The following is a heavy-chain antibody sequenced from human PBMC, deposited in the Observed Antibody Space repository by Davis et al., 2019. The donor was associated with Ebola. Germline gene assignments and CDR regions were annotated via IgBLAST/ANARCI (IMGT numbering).Heavy chain of an antibody. CDR1: GFTFSSYS. Sequence: GESLKISCAASGFTFSSYSMNWVRQAPGKGLEWVSSISSSSSYIYYADSVKGRFTISRDNAKNSLYLQMNSLRSEDTAVYYCAADPHYYYYYGMDVWGQGTTVTVSS. V-gene: IGHV3-21*04. CDR2: ISSSSSYI. CDR3: AADPHYYYYYGMDV. J-gene: IGHJ6*02.